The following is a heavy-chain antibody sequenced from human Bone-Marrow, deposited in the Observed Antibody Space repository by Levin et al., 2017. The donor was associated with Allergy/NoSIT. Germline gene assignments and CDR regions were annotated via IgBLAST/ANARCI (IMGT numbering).Heavy chain of an antibody. V-gene: IGHV3-30*18. J-gene: IGHJ5*02. CDR2: ISYDGDFT. CDR1: GFSFRSYG. CDR3: AKSPTLTGYYEWFDP. D-gene: IGHD3-9*01. Sequence: GESLKISCAASGFSFRSYGMHWVRQAPGKGLEWVGLISYDGDFTFYGDSVKGRFPISRDNSNNTLFLQMDSLSAEDTAIYYCAKSPTLTGYYEWFDPWGQGTLVTVSS.